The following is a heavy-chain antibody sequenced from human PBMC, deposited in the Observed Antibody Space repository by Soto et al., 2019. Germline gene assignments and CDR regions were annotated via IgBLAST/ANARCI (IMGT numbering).Heavy chain of an antibody. J-gene: IGHJ3*02. Sequence: QVQLVESGGGVVQPGRSLRLSCAASGFTFSSYGMHWVRQAPGKGLEWVAVISYDGSNKYYADSVKGRFTISRDNSKNTLYLQMNSLRAEDTAVYYCAKDSGKLAQDAFDIWGQGTMVTVSS. CDR3: AKDSGKLAQDAFDI. D-gene: IGHD3-10*01. V-gene: IGHV3-30*18. CDR2: ISYDGSNK. CDR1: GFTFSSYG.